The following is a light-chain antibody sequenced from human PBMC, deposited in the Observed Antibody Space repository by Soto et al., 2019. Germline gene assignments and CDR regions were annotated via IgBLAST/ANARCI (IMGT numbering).Light chain of an antibody. Sequence: EIVLTQSPATLSLSPGERATLSCRASQSVSSYLAWYQQKPGQAPRLLIYDASNMATGIPARFSGSGSATDFTLPISSLEPEDFAAYYCQQRSNWPPWTFGQGTKVEIK. CDR2: DAS. J-gene: IGKJ1*01. CDR1: QSVSSY. CDR3: QQRSNWPPWT. V-gene: IGKV3-11*01.